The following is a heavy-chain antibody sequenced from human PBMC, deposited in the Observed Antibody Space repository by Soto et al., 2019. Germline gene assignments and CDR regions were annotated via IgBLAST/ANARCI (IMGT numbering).Heavy chain of an antibody. CDR2: IYYTGST. CDR3: ARHRDSYGSGDFDY. J-gene: IGHJ4*02. Sequence: SETLSLTCTVSGGSISSYYRSWIRQPPGKGLEWIGYIYYTGSTNYNPSLKSRVTISVDTSKNQFSLKVSSVTAADTAVYYCARHRDSYGSGDFDYWGQGTLVTVSS. D-gene: IGHD5-18*01. CDR1: GGSISSYY. V-gene: IGHV4-59*08.